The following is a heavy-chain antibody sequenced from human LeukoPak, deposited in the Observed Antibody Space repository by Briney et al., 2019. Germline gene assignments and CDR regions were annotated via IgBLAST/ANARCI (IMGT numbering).Heavy chain of an antibody. D-gene: IGHD2-2*01. CDR2: MNPNSGNT. CDR3: ARGFGRNQLLRFYFDY. V-gene: IGHV1-8*01. Sequence: ASVKVSCKASGYTFTSYDINWVRQATGQGLEWMGWMNPNSGNTGYAQKFQGRVTMTRNTSISTAYMELSSLRSEDTAVYYCARGFGRNQLLRFYFDYWGQGTLVTVSS. J-gene: IGHJ4*02. CDR1: GYTFTSYD.